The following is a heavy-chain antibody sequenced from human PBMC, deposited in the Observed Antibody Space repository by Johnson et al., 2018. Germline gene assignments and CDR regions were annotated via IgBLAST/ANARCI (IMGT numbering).Heavy chain of an antibody. V-gene: IGHV3-15*01. J-gene: IGHJ6*02. Sequence: VQLQESGGGLVQPGGSLRLSCAASGFAFSNAWMSWVRQAPGKGLEWVGRIKRKTEGGTTDYDTPVKGRVTISRDDSKNTLFLQMNSLKIEDTTLYYCTTGITMVRGYYYYGIDVWGQGTTVTVSS. CDR3: TTGITMVRGYYYYGIDV. CDR2: IKRKTEGGTT. D-gene: IGHD3-10*01. CDR1: GFAFSNAW.